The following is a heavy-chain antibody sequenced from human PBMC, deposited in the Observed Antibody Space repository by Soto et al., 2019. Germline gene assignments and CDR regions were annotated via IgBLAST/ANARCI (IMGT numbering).Heavy chain of an antibody. CDR3: ARADSNRYGDYASYFDD. J-gene: IGHJ4*02. Sequence: QVQLVQSGAEVKKPGSSVKVSCKASGGTFSSYAISWVRQSPGQVLEWMGGIIPIFGTANYAQKFQGRVTITADESTSTAYMELSSLRSEDTAVYYCARADSNRYGDYASYFDDWGQGTLVTVSS. CDR2: IIPIFGTA. CDR1: GGTFSSYA. V-gene: IGHV1-69*01. D-gene: IGHD4-17*01.